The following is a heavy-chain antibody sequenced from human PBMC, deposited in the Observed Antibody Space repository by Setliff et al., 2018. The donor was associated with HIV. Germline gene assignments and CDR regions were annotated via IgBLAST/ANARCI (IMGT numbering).Heavy chain of an antibody. CDR1: GFTFSSYW. Sequence: GGSLRLSCAASGFTFSSYWMGWVRRAPGKGLEWVASIKQDGSGEHYVDSVQGRFTISRDNAKNSLYLRLNSLRVDDKAGYYCAKAMYRDYGDDGWSDGPLYLDYRGQGTLVTVSS. J-gene: IGHJ4*02. CDR3: AKAMYRDYGDDGWSDGPLYLDY. CDR2: IKQDGSGE. D-gene: IGHD4-17*01. V-gene: IGHV3-7*03.